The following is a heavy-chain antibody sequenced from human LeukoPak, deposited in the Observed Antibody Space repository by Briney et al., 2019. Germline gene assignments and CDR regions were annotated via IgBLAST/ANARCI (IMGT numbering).Heavy chain of an antibody. CDR1: GFTFDDYV. V-gene: IGHV3-9*01. CDR3: VKGAAYHLGDAFDI. D-gene: IGHD2-15*01. J-gene: IGHJ3*02. CDR2: ISWNSGTI. Sequence: GGSLRLSCAASGFTFDDYVMNWVRQAPGKGLEWVSGISWNSGTIGYADSVKGRFTLSRDNAKNSLYLQMNSLRAEDTALYYCVKGAAYHLGDAFDIWGQGTMVTVSS.